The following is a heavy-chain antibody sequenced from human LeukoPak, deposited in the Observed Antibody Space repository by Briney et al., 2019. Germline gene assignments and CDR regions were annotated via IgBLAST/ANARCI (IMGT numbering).Heavy chain of an antibody. D-gene: IGHD2-15*01. Sequence: GGSLRLSCAASGFTFSHFWMSWVRQAPGKGLEWVAYIKKTGSETYYVDSVKGRSTITRDNTRNSLFLQMYSLRAEDTAVYFCAREDGYCSGGNCYSYFDSWGQGTLVTVSS. V-gene: IGHV3-7*01. CDR3: AREDGYCSGGNCYSYFDS. CDR2: IKKTGSET. CDR1: GFTFSHFW. J-gene: IGHJ4*02.